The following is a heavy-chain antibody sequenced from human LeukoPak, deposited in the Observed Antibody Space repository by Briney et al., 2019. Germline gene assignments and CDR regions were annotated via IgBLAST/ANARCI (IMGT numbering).Heavy chain of an antibody. J-gene: IGHJ6*02. CDR1: GFTFSSYA. CDR2: ISYDGSNK. D-gene: IGHD3-10*01. Sequence: GGSLRLSCAASGFTFSSYAMHWVRQAPGKGLEWVAVISYDGSNKYYADSVKGRFTISRDNSKNTLYLQMNSLRAEDTAVYYCARDFGSTMVRGVIITPALDVWGQGTTVTVSS. V-gene: IGHV3-30-3*01. CDR3: ARDFGSTMVRGVIITPALDV.